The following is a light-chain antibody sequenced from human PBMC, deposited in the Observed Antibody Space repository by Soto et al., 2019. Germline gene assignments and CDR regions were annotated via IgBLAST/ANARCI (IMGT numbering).Light chain of an antibody. CDR2: DVS. V-gene: IGLV2-14*03. Sequence: QSVLTQPASVSGSPGQSITISCTGTSSDVGSYNYVSWYQQHPGKVPKLMIYDVSNRPSGVSDRFSGSKSGNTASLTISGLQAEDEADYYCSSFTTSNTVVFGGGTKLTVL. CDR3: SSFTTSNTVV. J-gene: IGLJ3*02. CDR1: SSDVGSYNY.